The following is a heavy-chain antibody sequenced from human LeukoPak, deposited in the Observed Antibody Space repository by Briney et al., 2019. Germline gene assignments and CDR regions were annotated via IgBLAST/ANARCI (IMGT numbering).Heavy chain of an antibody. J-gene: IGHJ4*02. CDR3: AREFTAMPFFDY. D-gene: IGHD5-18*01. CDR2: ISGSGGST. V-gene: IGHV3-23*01. CDR1: GFTVSSNY. Sequence: GGSLRLSCAASGFTVSSNYMSWVRQAPGKGLEWVSAISGSGGSTYYADSVKGRFTISRDNSKNMLYLQMNSLRAEDTAVYYCAREFTAMPFFDYWGQGTLVTVSS.